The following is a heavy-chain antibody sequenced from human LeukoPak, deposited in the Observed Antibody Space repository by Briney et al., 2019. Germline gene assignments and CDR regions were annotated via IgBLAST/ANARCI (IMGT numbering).Heavy chain of an antibody. CDR3: ARNRGDPSYFDY. V-gene: IGHV3-21*01. CDR2: ISTSSSYI. CDR1: GFTFNGYS. D-gene: IGHD4-17*01. Sequence: KPGGSLRLSCTASGFTFNGYSMNWVRQAPGKGLEWVSSISTSSSYIYYADSVKGRFTISRNNPKNSLYLQMNSPRAEDTAVYYCARNRGDPSYFDYWGQGTLVTVSS. J-gene: IGHJ4*02.